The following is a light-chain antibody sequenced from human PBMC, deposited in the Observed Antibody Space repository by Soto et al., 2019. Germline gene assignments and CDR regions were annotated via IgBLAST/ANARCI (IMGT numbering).Light chain of an antibody. CDR2: WAS. CDR1: QSVLYSSNNKDY. Sequence: DIVMTQSPDSLAVSLGERATINCTSSQSVLYSSNNKDYLAWYQQKPGQPPKLLIYWASTRESGVPDRFSGGGSGTDFTLTISGLQAEDVAVYYCQQYFSILFTFGPGTKVDIK. J-gene: IGKJ3*01. V-gene: IGKV4-1*01. CDR3: QQYFSILFT.